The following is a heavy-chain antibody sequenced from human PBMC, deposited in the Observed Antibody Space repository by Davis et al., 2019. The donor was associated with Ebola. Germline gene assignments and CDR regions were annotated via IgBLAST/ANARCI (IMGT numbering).Heavy chain of an antibody. V-gene: IGHV1-18*04. D-gene: IGHD3-22*01. Sequence: ASVKVSCKASGYTFTSYGISWVRQAPGQGLEWMGWISAYNGNTNYAQKLQGRVTMTTDTSTSTAYMELRSLRSDDTAVYYCARAITMIVVVSYFDYWGQGTLVTVSS. CDR1: GYTFTSYG. J-gene: IGHJ4*02. CDR2: ISAYNGNT. CDR3: ARAITMIVVVSYFDY.